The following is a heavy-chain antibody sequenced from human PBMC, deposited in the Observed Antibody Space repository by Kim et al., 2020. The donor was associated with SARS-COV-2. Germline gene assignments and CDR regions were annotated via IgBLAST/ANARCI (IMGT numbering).Heavy chain of an antibody. D-gene: IGHD5-12*01. CDR3: ATAIKPRGRWLQLRGYYFDY. Sequence: ASVKVSCKVSGYTLTELSMHWVRQAPGKGLEWMGGFDPEDGETIYAQKFQGRVTMTEDTSTDTAYMELSSLRSEDTAVYYCATAIKPRGRWLQLRGYYFDYWRQGTLVTVSS. J-gene: IGHJ4*02. CDR2: FDPEDGET. V-gene: IGHV1-24*01. CDR1: GYTLTELS.